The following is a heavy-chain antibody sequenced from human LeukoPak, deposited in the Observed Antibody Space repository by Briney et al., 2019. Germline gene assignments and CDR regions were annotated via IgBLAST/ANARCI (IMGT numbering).Heavy chain of an antibody. J-gene: IGHJ4*02. CDR2: MFYSGST. D-gene: IGHD3-3*01. Sequence: ETLSLTCSVSGGSISSSNYYWGWIRQPPGKGLEWIGTMFYSGSTYYSPSLKSRVTMSVDTSKNQFSLKLSSVTAADTAVYFCARHGSSGVVITNFDYWGQGTLVTVSS. V-gene: IGHV4-39*01. CDR3: ARHGSSGVVITNFDY. CDR1: GGSISSSNYY.